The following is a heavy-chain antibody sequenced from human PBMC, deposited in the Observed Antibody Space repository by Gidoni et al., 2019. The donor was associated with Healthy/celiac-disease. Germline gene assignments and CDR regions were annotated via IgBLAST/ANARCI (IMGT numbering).Heavy chain of an antibody. CDR2: IYYSGST. CDR1: GGSISSSSYY. Sequence: QLQLQESGPGLVKPSETLSLPCTVSGGSISSSSYYWGWIRQPPGKGLEWIGSIYYSGSTYYNPSLKSRVTISVDTSKNQFSLKLSSVTAADTAVYYCASLGIAAAGTVYFDYWGQGTLVTVSS. J-gene: IGHJ4*02. CDR3: ASLGIAAAGTVYFDY. D-gene: IGHD6-13*01. V-gene: IGHV4-39*07.